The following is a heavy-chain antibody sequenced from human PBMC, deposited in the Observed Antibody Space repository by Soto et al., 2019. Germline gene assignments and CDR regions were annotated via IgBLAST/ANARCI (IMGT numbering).Heavy chain of an antibody. CDR3: ARDIVATIS. CDR1: GGSISSYY. V-gene: IGHV4-59*12. Sequence: SETLSLTCTVSGGSISSYYWSWIRQPPGKGLEWIGYIYYSGSTNYNPSLKSRVTISVDTSKNQFSLKLSSVTAADTAVYYCARDIVATISWGQGTLVTVSS. J-gene: IGHJ5*02. D-gene: IGHD5-12*01. CDR2: IYYSGST.